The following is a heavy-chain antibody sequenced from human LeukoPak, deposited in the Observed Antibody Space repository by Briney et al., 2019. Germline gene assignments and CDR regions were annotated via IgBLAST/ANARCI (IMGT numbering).Heavy chain of an antibody. J-gene: IGHJ4*02. Sequence: PGGSLRLSCAASGFTFRSYAMNWVRQAPGKGLEWISYISSSSSTIYYADSVKGRFTISRDNAKNSLYLQMNSLRAEDTAVYYCARDRSSGWRQNFDYWGQGTLVTVSS. V-gene: IGHV3-48*01. CDR1: GFTFRSYA. CDR2: ISSSSSTI. D-gene: IGHD6-19*01. CDR3: ARDRSSGWRQNFDY.